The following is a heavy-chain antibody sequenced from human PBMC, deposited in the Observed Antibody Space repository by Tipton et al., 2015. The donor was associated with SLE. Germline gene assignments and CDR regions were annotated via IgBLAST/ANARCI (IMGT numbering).Heavy chain of an antibody. Sequence: SLRLSCAASGITLRTYAMHWVRQVPGKGLEYGSGISSNGGSTDYAKSVKGRFTISRDNSKNTLYLQMGSLRSEAMGLYFCAWPALQVFCDSTSCYSGSYFDSWGQGPLVTVSS. J-gene: IGHJ4*02. D-gene: IGHD2-2*01. CDR3: AWPALQVFCDSTSCYSGSYFDS. CDR2: ISSNGGST. CDR1: GITLRTYA. V-gene: IGHV3-64*01.